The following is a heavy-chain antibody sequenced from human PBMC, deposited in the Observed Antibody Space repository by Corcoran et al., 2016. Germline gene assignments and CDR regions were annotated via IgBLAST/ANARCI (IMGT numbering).Heavy chain of an antibody. CDR1: GYTFTSYY. D-gene: IGHD6-19*01. CDR3: ASRGGWPYYFDD. V-gene: IGHV1-46*01. CDR2: INPSGGST. Sequence: QVQLVQSGAEVKKPGASVKVSCKASGYTFTSYYMHWVRQTPGQGLEWMGIINPSGGSTSYAQKFQGRVTMTRDTSTSTVYMELSRLRSEDTAGYYGASRGGWPYYFDDWGQGTLVTVSS. J-gene: IGHJ4*02.